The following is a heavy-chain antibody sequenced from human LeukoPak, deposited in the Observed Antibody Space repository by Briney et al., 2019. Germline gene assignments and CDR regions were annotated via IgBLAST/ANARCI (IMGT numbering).Heavy chain of an antibody. CDR1: GVSITSFY. CDR2: ISYSGST. Sequence: SETRSLTCTVSGVSITSFYWSWIRQPPGKGLEWIGYISYSGSTYYNPSLKSRVTISLDTSKNQFSLNLSSVTAADTAVYYCARDPPVRMTTVTTGDYWGQGTLVTVSS. D-gene: IGHD4-17*01. CDR3: ARDPPVRMTTVTTGDY. J-gene: IGHJ4*02. V-gene: IGHV4-59*12.